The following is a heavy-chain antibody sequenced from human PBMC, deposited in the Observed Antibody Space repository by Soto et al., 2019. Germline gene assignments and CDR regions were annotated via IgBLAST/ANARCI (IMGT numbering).Heavy chain of an antibody. V-gene: IGHV4-39*01. CDR2: VYYRGRS. CDR3: VRQRNTVITQAYFDY. CDR1: GGSVTNSSYY. D-gene: IGHD1-20*01. J-gene: IGHJ4*02. Sequence: PSETLSLTCTVSGGSVTNSSYYWGWIRQSPGKGLEWIGSVYYRGRSYSKSSVKSRVTISVDTSKNQFSLNLNSVTASDTAVYFCVRQRNTVITQAYFDYWRQGALVTVSS.